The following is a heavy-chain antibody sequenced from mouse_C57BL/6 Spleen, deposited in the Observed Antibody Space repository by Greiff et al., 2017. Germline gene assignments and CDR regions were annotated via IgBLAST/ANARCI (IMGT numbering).Heavy chain of an antibody. Sequence: DVQLQESGPGLVKPSQSLSLTCSVTGYSITSGYYWNWIRQFPGNKLEWMGYISYDGSNNYNPSLKNRISITRDTSKNQFFLKLNSVTTEDTATYYCARDDGYFPWFAYWGQGTLGTVSA. J-gene: IGHJ3*01. CDR1: GYSITSGYY. V-gene: IGHV3-6*01. CDR2: ISYDGSN. CDR3: ARDDGYFPWFAY. D-gene: IGHD2-3*01.